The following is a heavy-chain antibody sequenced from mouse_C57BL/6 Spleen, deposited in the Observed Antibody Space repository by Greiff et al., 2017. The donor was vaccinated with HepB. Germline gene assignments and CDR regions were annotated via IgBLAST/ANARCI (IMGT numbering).Heavy chain of an antibody. J-gene: IGHJ1*03. Sequence: QVQLKESGPELVKPGASVKISCKASGYAFSSSWMNWVKQRPGKGLEWIGRIYPGDGDTNYNGKFKGKATLTADKSSSTAYMQLSSLTSEDSAVYFCARDCTTVDWYFDVWGTGTTVTVSS. D-gene: IGHD1-1*01. CDR3: ARDCTTVDWYFDV. CDR1: GYAFSSSW. V-gene: IGHV1-82*01. CDR2: IYPGDGDT.